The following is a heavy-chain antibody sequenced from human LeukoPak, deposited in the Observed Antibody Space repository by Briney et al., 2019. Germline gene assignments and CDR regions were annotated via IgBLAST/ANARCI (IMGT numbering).Heavy chain of an antibody. CDR2: IKQDGTEK. CDR3: TRDTGCPGGTCYSFYDY. CDR1: GFTFSNYW. V-gene: IGHV3-7*01. D-gene: IGHD2-15*01. J-gene: IGHJ4*02. Sequence: QPGGSLRLSCAASGFTFSNYWMTWVRQALGKGLEWVANIKQDGTEKYYVDSVKGRSTISRDNAENSLYLQMNSLRAEDTAVYYCTRDTGCPGGTCYSFYDYWGQGTLVTVSS.